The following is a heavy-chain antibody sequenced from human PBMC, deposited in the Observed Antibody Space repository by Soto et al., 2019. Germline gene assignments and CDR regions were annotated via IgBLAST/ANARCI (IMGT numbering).Heavy chain of an antibody. J-gene: IGHJ6*01. D-gene: IGHD2-15*01. Sequence: QVQLVQSGAEVKKPGSSVKVSCKASGGTFSSYAISWVRQAPGQGLEWMGGIIPIFGTANYAQKFQGRVTITADKSTSTAYMELSSLRSEDTAVYYCARDSRSIVGVVAATSYYYGMGVWGQGTTVTVSS. V-gene: IGHV1-69*06. CDR1: GGTFSSYA. CDR2: IIPIFGTA. CDR3: ARDSRSIVGVVAATSYYYGMGV.